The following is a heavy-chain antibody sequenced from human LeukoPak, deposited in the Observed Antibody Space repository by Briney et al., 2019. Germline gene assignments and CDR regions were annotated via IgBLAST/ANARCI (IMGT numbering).Heavy chain of an antibody. V-gene: IGHV3-74*01. D-gene: IGHD4/OR15-4a*01. Sequence: PGGSLRLSCAASGDYWMHWVRQAPGKGLVWVSHVNSDGSWTSHADSVEGRFTISRDNSKNTLYLQMNNLRAEDTAVYYCGSEPDYVDGEDWGQGTLVTVSS. CDR2: VNSDGSWT. CDR1: GDYW. J-gene: IGHJ4*02. CDR3: GSEPDYVDGED.